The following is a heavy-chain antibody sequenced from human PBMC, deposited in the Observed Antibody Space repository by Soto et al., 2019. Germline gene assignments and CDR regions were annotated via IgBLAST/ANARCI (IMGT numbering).Heavy chain of an antibody. Sequence: QVQLQQWGAGLLKPSETLSLTCAVYGGSFSGYYWSWIRQPPGKGLEWIGEINHSGSTNYNPSLKSRVTISVDTSKNQFSLQLSSVTAADTAVYYCARGVADIVVVVAATSTRDYYMDVWGKGTTVTVSS. D-gene: IGHD2-15*01. CDR2: INHSGST. CDR1: GGSFSGYY. J-gene: IGHJ6*03. V-gene: IGHV4-34*01. CDR3: ARGVADIVVVVAATSTRDYYMDV.